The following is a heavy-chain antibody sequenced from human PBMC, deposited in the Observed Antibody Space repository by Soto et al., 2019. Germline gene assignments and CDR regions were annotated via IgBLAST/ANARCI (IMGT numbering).Heavy chain of an antibody. CDR3: ARDRFPYGMDV. CDR2: IYSGGST. V-gene: IGHV3-66*01. CDR1: GFTVSSNY. D-gene: IGHD3-10*01. J-gene: IGHJ6*02. Sequence: EVQVAESGGGLVQPGGSLRLSCAASGFTVSSNYMSWVRQAPGKGLEWVSFIYSGGSTYYADSVKGRFTISRDKSKNTLYLQMNCLRADDTAMYYCARDRFPYGMDVWGQGTTVTVSS.